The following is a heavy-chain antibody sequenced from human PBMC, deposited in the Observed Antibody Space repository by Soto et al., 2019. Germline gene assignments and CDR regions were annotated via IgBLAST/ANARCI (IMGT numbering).Heavy chain of an antibody. J-gene: IGHJ4*02. CDR2: INHSGST. Sequence: SETLSLTCAVYGGSFSGYYWTWIRQPPGTGLEWIGEINHSGSTNYNPSLKSRVTISLDTSKNQFSLKLTSVTAADTAVYYCARDNPGWARGGAAAKVDCWGQATLVTGSS. CDR1: GGSFSGYY. CDR3: ARDNPGWARGGAAAKVDC. V-gene: IGHV4-34*01. D-gene: IGHD6-13*01.